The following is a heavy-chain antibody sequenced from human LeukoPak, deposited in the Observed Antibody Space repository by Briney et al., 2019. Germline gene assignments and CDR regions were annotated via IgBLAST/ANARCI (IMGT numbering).Heavy chain of an antibody. D-gene: IGHD6-19*01. CDR3: ARGWPPMDY. J-gene: IGHJ4*02. Sequence: SETLSLTCTVSGGSISSSSYYWGWIRQPPGKGLEWIGSIYYSGSTYYNPSLKSRVTISVDTSKNQFSLKLSSVTAADTAVYYCARGWPPMDYWGQGTLVTVSS. V-gene: IGHV4-39*01. CDR1: GGSISSSSYY. CDR2: IYYSGST.